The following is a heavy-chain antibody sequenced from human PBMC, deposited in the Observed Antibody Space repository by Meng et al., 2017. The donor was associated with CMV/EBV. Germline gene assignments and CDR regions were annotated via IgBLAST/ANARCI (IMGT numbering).Heavy chain of an antibody. Sequence: GESLKISCAASGFTFSSYSMNWVRQAPGKGLEWVSSISSSSSYIYYADSVKGRFTISRDNAKNSLYLQMNSLRAEDTAMYYCARDPRFPGVWGQGTTVTVSS. V-gene: IGHV3-21*01. CDR3: ARDPRFPGV. J-gene: IGHJ6*02. CDR1: GFTFSSYS. CDR2: ISSSSSYI. D-gene: IGHD3-3*01.